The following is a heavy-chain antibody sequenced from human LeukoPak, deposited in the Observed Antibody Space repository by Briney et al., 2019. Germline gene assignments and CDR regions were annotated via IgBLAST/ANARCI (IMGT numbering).Heavy chain of an antibody. V-gene: IGHV4-4*09. CDR2: IYTSGST. D-gene: IGHD6-6*01. CDR1: GASISRYY. Sequence: PSETLSLTCNVFGASISRYYWSWIRQPPGKGLEWIGYIYTSGSTNYNPSLKSRVTISLDMSKNQFSLKLSSVTAADTAVYYCARLAGTSSSDYWGQGTLVTVSS. CDR3: ARLAGTSSSDY. J-gene: IGHJ4*02.